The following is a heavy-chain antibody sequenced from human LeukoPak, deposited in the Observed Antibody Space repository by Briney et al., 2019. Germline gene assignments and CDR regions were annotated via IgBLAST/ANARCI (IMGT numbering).Heavy chain of an antibody. CDR1: GFTFSSYW. V-gene: IGHV3-74*01. CDR2: INKDGSST. Sequence: GGSLRLSCAASGFTFSSYWMHWVRQAPGKGLVWVSHINKDGSSTSYADSVKGRFTISRDNAKNTLYLQMSSLRAEDTALYYCARPLYGDFARYFQRWGQGTLVTVSS. D-gene: IGHD4-17*01. CDR3: ARPLYGDFARYFQR. J-gene: IGHJ1*01.